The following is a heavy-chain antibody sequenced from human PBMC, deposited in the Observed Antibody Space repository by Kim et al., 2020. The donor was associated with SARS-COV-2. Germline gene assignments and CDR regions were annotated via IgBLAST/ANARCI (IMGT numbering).Heavy chain of an antibody. CDR1: GFTFSSYS. V-gene: IGHV3-21*01. Sequence: GGSLRLSCAASGFTFSSYSMNWVRQAPGKGLEWVSSISSSSSYIYYADSVKGRFTISRDNAKNSLYLQMNSLRAEDTAVYYCARDRRYSSSWYSEYYYYYYGMDVWGQGTTVTVSS. CDR2: ISSSSSYI. CDR3: ARDRRYSSSWYSEYYYYYYGMDV. D-gene: IGHD6-13*01. J-gene: IGHJ6*02.